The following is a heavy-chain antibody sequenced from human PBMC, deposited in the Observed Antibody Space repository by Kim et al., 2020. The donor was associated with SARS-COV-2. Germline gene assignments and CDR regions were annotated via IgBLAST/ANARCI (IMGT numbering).Heavy chain of an antibody. Sequence: GGSLRLSCAASGFTFDDYAMHWVRQAPGKGLEWVSGISWNSGSIGYADSVKGRFTISRDNAKNSLYLQMTSLRAEDTAVYYCARGIYGDSPAIDSWGQGTLVSVSS. D-gene: IGHD4-17*01. V-gene: IGHV3-9*01. CDR1: GFTFDDYA. CDR3: ARGIYGDSPAIDS. CDR2: ISWNSGSI. J-gene: IGHJ4*02.